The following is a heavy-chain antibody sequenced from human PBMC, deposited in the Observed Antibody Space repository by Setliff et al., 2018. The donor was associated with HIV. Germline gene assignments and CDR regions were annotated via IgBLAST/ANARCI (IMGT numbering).Heavy chain of an antibody. Sequence: GASVKVSCKSSAGSFSIFAINWVRQAPGQGLEWMGGMMTIFSTTNYARKFQGRVTITTDESTGTAYMELSNLRSEDTAVYYCATEGAGGSYQRASALDVWGRGTMVTVSS. V-gene: IGHV1-69*05. D-gene: IGHD1-26*01. CDR1: AGSFSIFA. CDR3: ATEGAGGSYQRASALDV. CDR2: MMTIFSTT. J-gene: IGHJ3*01.